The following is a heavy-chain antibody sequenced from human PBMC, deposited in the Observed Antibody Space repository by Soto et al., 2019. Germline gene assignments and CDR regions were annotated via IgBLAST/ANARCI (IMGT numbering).Heavy chain of an antibody. J-gene: IGHJ5*02. CDR2: MYYRGST. CDR3: ARDLTRENWFDP. Sequence: QVQLQESGPGLVKPSETLSLSCTVSGVSISSYYWSWIRQSPGKGLEWIASMYYRGSTKYNPSLNSRVTMSADTSKNQFSLRLSSVVVADTAVYYCARDLTRENWFDPWCQGTLVTVSS. V-gene: IGHV4-59*01. D-gene: IGHD2-2*01. CDR1: GVSISSYY.